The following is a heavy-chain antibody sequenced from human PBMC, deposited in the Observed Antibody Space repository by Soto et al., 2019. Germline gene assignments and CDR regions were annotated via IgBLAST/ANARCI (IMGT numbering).Heavy chain of an antibody. CDR2: INPNSGNI. CDR1: GDTXTTYD. Sequence: GXSXKVSFTATGDTXTTYDIHLVRQATGHGLEWMGWINPNSGNICYAQRFQGRVTMTRDTAIRTAYMEVSSLRSDDTAVYYCARGRASGSYYLLDYWGQGTLVTVSS. J-gene: IGHJ4*02. CDR3: ARGRASGSYYLLDY. D-gene: IGHD3-10*01. V-gene: IGHV1-8*01.